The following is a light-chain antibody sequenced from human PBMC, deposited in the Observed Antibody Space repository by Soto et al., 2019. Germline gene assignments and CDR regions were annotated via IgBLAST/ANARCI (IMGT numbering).Light chain of an antibody. Sequence: DIQITQAPSTLPASVGDRVTITCRASQSFSSWLAWYQQKPGKAPKLLIYKASSLESGVPSRFSGSGAGTEVTLTISSLQADNFATYYCQQYNSYSPTFGQGTKLEIK. V-gene: IGKV1-5*03. J-gene: IGKJ2*01. CDR2: KAS. CDR1: QSFSSW. CDR3: QQYNSYSPT.